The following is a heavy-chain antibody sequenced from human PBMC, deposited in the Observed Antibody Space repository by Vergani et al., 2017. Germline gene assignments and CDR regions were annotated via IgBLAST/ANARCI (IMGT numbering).Heavy chain of an antibody. D-gene: IGHD5-18*01. CDR1: GGSISSSSYY. CDR2: IYYSGST. CDR3: AGVRGYSYGLDY. J-gene: IGHJ4*02. V-gene: IGHV4-39*07. Sequence: QLQLQESGPGLVKPSETLSLTCTVSGGSISSSSYYWGWIRQPPGKGLEWIGSIYYSGSTNYNHSLKSRVTISVDTSKNQFSLKLSSVTAADTAVYYCAGVRGYSYGLDYWGQGTLVTVSS.